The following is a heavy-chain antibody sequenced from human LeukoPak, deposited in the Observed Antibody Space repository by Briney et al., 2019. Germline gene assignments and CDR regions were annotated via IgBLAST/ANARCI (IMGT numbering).Heavy chain of an antibody. J-gene: IGHJ4*02. D-gene: IGHD3-16*01. CDR2: IGSHGDNK. CDR1: GFTFSTCG. Sequence: GGSLRLSCAASGFTFSTCGMHWVRQAPGKGLEWVAFIGSHGDNKYYIASVKGRFTISRDTSENTLYLQMNSLRAEDTALYYCAKDQRWGSQNYFDSWGQGTLVTVSS. V-gene: IGHV3-30*02. CDR3: AKDQRWGSQNYFDS.